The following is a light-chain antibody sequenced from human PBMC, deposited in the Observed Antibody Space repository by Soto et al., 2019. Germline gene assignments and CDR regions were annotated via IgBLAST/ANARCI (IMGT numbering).Light chain of an antibody. Sequence: EIVMTQSPVTLSVSPGERATLSCRASQSVSSNLAWYQQKPGQAPRLLIYGASTRATGIPARFSGGGSGTEFTLTISSLESEDFAVYYWQQYNNWPPWAFGPGTKVEIK. CDR3: QQYNNWPPWA. J-gene: IGKJ1*01. V-gene: IGKV3-15*01. CDR1: QSVSSN. CDR2: GAS.